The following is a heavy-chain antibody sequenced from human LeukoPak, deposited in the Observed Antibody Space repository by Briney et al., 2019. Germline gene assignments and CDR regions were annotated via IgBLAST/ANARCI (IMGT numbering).Heavy chain of an antibody. CDR3: ARHWCGGDCYGNWFDP. J-gene: IGHJ5*02. V-gene: IGHV5-51*01. CDR2: IYPGDSDT. Sequence: GESLKISCKGSGYSFTSNWIGWVRQMPGKGLEWMGIIYPGDSDTRCSPSFQGQVTISADKSISTAYLQWSSLKVSDTAMYYCARHWCGGDCYGNWFDPWGQGTLVTVSS. CDR1: GYSFTSNW. D-gene: IGHD2-21*02.